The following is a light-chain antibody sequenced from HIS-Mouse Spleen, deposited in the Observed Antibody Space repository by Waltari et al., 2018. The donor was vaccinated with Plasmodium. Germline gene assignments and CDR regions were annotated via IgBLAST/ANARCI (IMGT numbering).Light chain of an antibody. CDR1: QSVSSN. Sequence: IVMTHSPATLSVSPGDRAPLSCRASQSVSSNLAWYQQKPGQAPKLLIYGASTRATGIPARFSGSGSGTEFTLTISSLQSEDFAVYYCQQYNNWPFTFGPGTKVDIK. J-gene: IGKJ3*01. CDR3: QQYNNWPFT. V-gene: IGKV3-15*01. CDR2: GAS.